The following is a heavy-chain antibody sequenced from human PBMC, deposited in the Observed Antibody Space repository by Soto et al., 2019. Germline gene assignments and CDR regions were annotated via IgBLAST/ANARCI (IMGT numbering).Heavy chain of an antibody. CDR2: INPSGGNT. D-gene: IGHD3-3*01. Sequence: ASVKVSCKASGYTFTNYYMHWVRQAPGQGLEWMGIINPSGGNTNYAQKFQGRVTMIGDTSTNTVYMELSSLRSEDTAVYYCARGLLAGNTIFGVIIRDYYGMDVWGQGTTVTVSS. CDR3: ARGLLAGNTIFGVIIRDYYGMDV. J-gene: IGHJ6*02. CDR1: GYTFTNYY. V-gene: IGHV1-46*01.